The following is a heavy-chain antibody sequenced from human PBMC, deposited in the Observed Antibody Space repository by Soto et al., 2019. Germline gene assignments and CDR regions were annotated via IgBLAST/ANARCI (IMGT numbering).Heavy chain of an antibody. D-gene: IGHD2-2*01. CDR3: AKARGGYCSTTNCYGMDV. CDR2: MSYDGSNK. V-gene: IGHV3-30*18. J-gene: IGHJ6*02. Sequence: PGGSLRLSCGASGFTFSSHDMHRVRQAPGKGLEWVGVMSYDGSNKYYGDSVKGRFTISGDNSKNTLYLQMNSLRAEDTAVYHCAKARGGYCSTTNCYGMDVWGQGTTVTVSS. CDR1: GFTFSSHD.